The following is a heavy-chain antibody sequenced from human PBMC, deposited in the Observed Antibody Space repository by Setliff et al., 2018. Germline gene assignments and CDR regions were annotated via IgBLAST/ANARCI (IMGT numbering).Heavy chain of an antibody. J-gene: IGHJ3*02. V-gene: IGHV4-39*02. Sequence: SETLSLTCTVSDVSISSYYWGWIRQPPGKGLEWIGSIYYSGSTYYNPSLKSRVTISVDTSKNQFSLKLTSVTAADTAVYYCVRELRVIVGVGIQGVFDIWGQGTMVTVSS. CDR1: DVSISSYY. CDR3: VRELRVIVGVGIQGVFDI. CDR2: IYYSGST. D-gene: IGHD3-22*01.